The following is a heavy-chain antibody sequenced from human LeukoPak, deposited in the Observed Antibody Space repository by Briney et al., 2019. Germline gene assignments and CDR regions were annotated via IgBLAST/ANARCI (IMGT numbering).Heavy chain of an antibody. CDR1: GFTFSSYA. CDR3: AKDSNSGYDSYYFDY. J-gene: IGHJ4*02. D-gene: IGHD5-12*01. Sequence: GGSLRLSCAASGFTFSSYAMNWVRQAPGKGLEWVSAISVSAGSTYYADSVKGRFTISRDNSKNTLYLQMNSLRAEDTAVYYCAKDSNSGYDSYYFDYWGQGALVTVSS. CDR2: ISVSAGST. V-gene: IGHV3-23*01.